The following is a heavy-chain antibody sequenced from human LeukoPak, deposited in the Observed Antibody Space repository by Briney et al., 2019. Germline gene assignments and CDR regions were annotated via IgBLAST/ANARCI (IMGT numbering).Heavy chain of an antibody. D-gene: IGHD3-10*01. J-gene: IGHJ6*03. V-gene: IGHV4-39*07. Sequence: SETLSLTCTVSGGSISSSSYYWGWIRQPPGKGLEWIGSIYYSGSTYYNPSLKSRVTISVDTSKNQFSLKLSSVTAADTAVYYCARGLREFGYYYYYMDVWGKGTTVTVSS. CDR2: IYYSGST. CDR3: ARGLREFGYYYYYMDV. CDR1: GGSISSSSYY.